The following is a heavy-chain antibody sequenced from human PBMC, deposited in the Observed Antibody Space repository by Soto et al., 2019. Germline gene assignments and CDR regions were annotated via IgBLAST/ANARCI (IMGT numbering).Heavy chain of an antibody. Sequence: EVQLVESGGGLVQPGRSLRLSCAASGFTFDDYAMHWVRQAPGKGLEWGSGISWNSGSIGYADSVKGRFTISRDNAKNTLYLQKNSLRAEDTALYYCAKDKGSSVGDFQHWGQGTMVTDSS. CDR3: AKDKGSSVGDFQH. J-gene: IGHJ1*01. CDR1: GFTFDDYA. CDR2: ISWNSGSI. D-gene: IGHD6-19*01. V-gene: IGHV3-9*01.